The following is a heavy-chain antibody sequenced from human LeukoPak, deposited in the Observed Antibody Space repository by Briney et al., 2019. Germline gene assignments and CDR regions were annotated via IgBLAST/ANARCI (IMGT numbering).Heavy chain of an antibody. CDR2: ISYSGST. D-gene: IGHD3-16*02. CDR3: ARGNVRLYDYVWGSYRPYFDY. V-gene: IGHV4-30-4*01. J-gene: IGHJ4*02. CDR1: GGSINSGDYY. Sequence: SQTLSLTCTVSGGSINSGDYYWNWIRQPPGTGLEWIGYISYSGSTYYNPSLKSRVTISVDTSKSQFSLKLSSVTAADTAVYYCARGNVRLYDYVWGSYRPYFDYWGQGTLVTVSS.